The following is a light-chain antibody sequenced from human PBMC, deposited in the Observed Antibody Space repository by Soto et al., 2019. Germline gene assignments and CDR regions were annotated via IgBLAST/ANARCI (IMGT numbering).Light chain of an antibody. Sequence: ETVLTRSPGTLSLSPGERATLFCRASQSITSNHLAWYQQKPGQAPRLLIYGASSRATGIPDRFSGSGSGTDFTLTISRLEPEDFAVYYCQQHGTSPPSWTFGQGTKVEIK. CDR3: QQHGTSPPSWT. J-gene: IGKJ1*01. CDR2: GAS. V-gene: IGKV3-20*01. CDR1: QSITSNH.